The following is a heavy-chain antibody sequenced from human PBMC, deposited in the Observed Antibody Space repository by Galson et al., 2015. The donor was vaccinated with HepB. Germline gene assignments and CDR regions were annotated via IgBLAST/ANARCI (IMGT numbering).Heavy chain of an antibody. CDR1: GYTLTELS. CDR3: ATEVAQVVGILWSWD. V-gene: IGHV1-24*01. J-gene: IGHJ4*02. CDR2: FDPEDGET. D-gene: IGHD3-10*01. Sequence: SVKVSCKVSGYTLTELSMHWVRQAPGKGLEWMGGFDPEDGETIYAQKFQGRVTMTEDTSTDTAYMELSSLRSEDTAVYYCATEVAQVVGILWSWDWGQGTLVTVSS.